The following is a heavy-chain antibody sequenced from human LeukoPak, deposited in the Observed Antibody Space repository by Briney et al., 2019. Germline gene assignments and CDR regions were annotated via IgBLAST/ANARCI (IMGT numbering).Heavy chain of an antibody. CDR2: ISTNNGNT. D-gene: IGHD3-3*01. V-gene: IGHV1-18*01. CDR3: CRASDFDI. Sequence: ASVKVSCTASGYSFISYIVNWVRQAPGQGLEWMGWISTNNGNTDYAQTLQGRVTMTTDTSTSTAYMELRNPGSDDTAIYYCCRASDFDIWGQGTMVTVSS. J-gene: IGHJ3*02. CDR1: GYSFISYI.